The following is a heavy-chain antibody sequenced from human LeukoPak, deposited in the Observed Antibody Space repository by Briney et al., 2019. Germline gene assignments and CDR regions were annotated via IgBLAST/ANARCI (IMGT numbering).Heavy chain of an antibody. Sequence: GGSLRLSCAASGFSFSGYSMYWVRQAPGKGLEYVSAISSNGDSTYYADTVKGRFTISRDNSKNTLYLQMGSLRAEDMGVYYCAKAAYYYYMDVWGKGTTVTVS. CDR3: AKAAYYYYMDV. V-gene: IGHV3-64*02. D-gene: IGHD6-25*01. CDR1: GFSFSGYS. J-gene: IGHJ6*03. CDR2: ISSNGDST.